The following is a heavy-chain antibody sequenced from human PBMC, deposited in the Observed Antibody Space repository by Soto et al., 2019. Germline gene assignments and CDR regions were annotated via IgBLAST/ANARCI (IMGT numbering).Heavy chain of an antibody. CDR2: INHSGST. J-gene: IGHJ6*02. D-gene: IGHD2-2*01. V-gene: IGHV4-34*01. CDR3: ARLHGYCISSSCHGHYAMDV. CDR1: GGSFSGYY. Sequence: DTLSLTCAVYGGSFSGYYWSWIRQPPGKGLEWIGEINHSGSTNYNPSLKSRVTISVDTSKNQFSLKLSSVTAADTAVYYCARLHGYCISSSCHGHYAMDVWGQGTTVTVSS.